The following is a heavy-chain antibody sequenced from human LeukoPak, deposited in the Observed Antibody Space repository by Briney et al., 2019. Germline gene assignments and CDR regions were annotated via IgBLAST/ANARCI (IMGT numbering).Heavy chain of an antibody. CDR2: IYHSGST. Sequence: SETLSLTCAVSGYSISSGYYWGWIRQPPGKGLEWIGSIYHSGSTYYNPSLKSRVTISVDTPKNQSSLKLSSVTAADTAVYYCASPHCSSTSCYYHYWGQGTLVTVSS. CDR3: ASPHCSSTSCYYHY. J-gene: IGHJ4*02. CDR1: GYSISSGYY. V-gene: IGHV4-38-2*01. D-gene: IGHD2-2*01.